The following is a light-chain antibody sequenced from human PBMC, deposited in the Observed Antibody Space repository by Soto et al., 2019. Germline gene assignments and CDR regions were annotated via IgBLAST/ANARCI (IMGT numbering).Light chain of an antibody. CDR1: QNITTY. Sequence: DIQMTQSPSSLSASVGDRVTITCRASQNITTYLNWYQQKPGKPPKLLISVTSSLQTGAPSRFSGGGSGTDFTLTISSLQSEDFATYHCLQSYNTPWMFGQGTKVEIK. CDR2: VTS. V-gene: IGKV1-39*01. J-gene: IGKJ1*01. CDR3: LQSYNTPWM.